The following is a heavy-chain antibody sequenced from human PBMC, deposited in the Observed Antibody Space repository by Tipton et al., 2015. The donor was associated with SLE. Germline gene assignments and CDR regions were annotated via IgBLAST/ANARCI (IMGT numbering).Heavy chain of an antibody. V-gene: IGHV4-34*01. D-gene: IGHD6-13*01. Sequence: GLVKPSETLSLTCTVSADSFTHYHWSWIRQPPGKGLEWIGDINHSGSTNYNPSLKSRVTISVDASKNQFSLKLSSVTAADTAVYYCARGISEYSSSWYYYYSVMAVWGQGTTVTVSS. CDR2: INHSGST. CDR1: ADSFTHYH. CDR3: ARGISEYSSSWYYYYSVMAV. J-gene: IGHJ6*02.